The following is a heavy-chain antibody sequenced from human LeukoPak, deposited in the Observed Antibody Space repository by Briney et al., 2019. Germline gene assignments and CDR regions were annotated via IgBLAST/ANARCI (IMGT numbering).Heavy chain of an antibody. CDR3: ARGPHYGSRSDHLDY. Sequence: GGSLRLSCGASGFTFSTHWMNWVRQAPGKGLEWVANIKQGGSETNYVGSVKGRFTVSRDDAKNSVYLQMDSLRAEDTAIYYCARGPHYGSRSDHLDYWGQGTLATVSS. CDR2: IKQGGSET. V-gene: IGHV3-7*03. J-gene: IGHJ4*02. D-gene: IGHD3-10*01. CDR1: GFTFSTHW.